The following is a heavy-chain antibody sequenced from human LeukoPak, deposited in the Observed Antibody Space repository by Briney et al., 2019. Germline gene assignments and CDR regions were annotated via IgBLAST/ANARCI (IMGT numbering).Heavy chain of an antibody. D-gene: IGHD3-22*01. CDR3: GNIPDSSGYYSN. Sequence: SETLSLTCAVYGGSFSGYYWSWIRQPPGKGLEWIGYIYYSGSTNYNPSLKSRVTISVDTSKNQFSLKLSSVTAADTAVYYCGNIPDSSGYYSNWGQGTLVTVSS. J-gene: IGHJ4*02. V-gene: IGHV4-59*01. CDR2: IYYSGST. CDR1: GGSFSGYY.